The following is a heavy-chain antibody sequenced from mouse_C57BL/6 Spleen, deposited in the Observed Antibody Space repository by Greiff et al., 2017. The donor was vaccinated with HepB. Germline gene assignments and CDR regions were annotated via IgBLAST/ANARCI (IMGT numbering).Heavy chain of an antibody. J-gene: IGHJ1*03. V-gene: IGHV1-15*01. CDR1: GYTFTDYE. CDR2: IDPETGGT. CDR3: TRDYSNYDWYFDV. D-gene: IGHD2-5*01. Sequence: QVQLQQSGAELVRPGASVTLSCKASGYTFTDYEMHWVKQTPVHGLEWIGAIDPETGGTAYNQKFKGKAILTADKSSSTAYMELRSLTSEDSAVYYCTRDYSNYDWYFDVWGTGTTVTVSS.